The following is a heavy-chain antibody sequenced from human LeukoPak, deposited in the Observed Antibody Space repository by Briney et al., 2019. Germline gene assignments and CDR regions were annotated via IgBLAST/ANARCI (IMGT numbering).Heavy chain of an antibody. Sequence: PSETLSLTCTVSGGSISSSSYYWGWIRQPPGKGLEWIGSIYYSGSTYYNPSLKSRVTISVDTSKNQFSLKLSSVTAADTAVYYCARRSPRRIFGVSTPVAYWGQGTLVTVSS. D-gene: IGHD3-3*01. V-gene: IGHV4-39*01. CDR3: ARRSPRRIFGVSTPVAY. J-gene: IGHJ4*02. CDR1: GGSISSSSYY. CDR2: IYYSGST.